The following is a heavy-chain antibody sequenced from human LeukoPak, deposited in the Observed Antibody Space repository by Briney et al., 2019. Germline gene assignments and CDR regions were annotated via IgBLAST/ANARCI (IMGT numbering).Heavy chain of an antibody. CDR2: ISYDGSNK. V-gene: IGHV3-30*04. J-gene: IGHJ4*02. CDR3: AKDTVDYGVYYFDY. D-gene: IGHD4-17*01. CDR1: GFTFSSYA. Sequence: PGGSLRLSCAASGFTFSSYAMHWVRQAPGKGLEWVAVISYDGSNKYYAGSVKGRFTISRDNSKNTLYLQMNSLRAEDTAVYYCAKDTVDYGVYYFDYWGQGTLVTVSS.